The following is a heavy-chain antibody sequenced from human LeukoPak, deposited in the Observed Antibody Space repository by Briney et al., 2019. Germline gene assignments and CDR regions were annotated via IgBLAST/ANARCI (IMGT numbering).Heavy chain of an antibody. CDR2: ISSSSSSYT. V-gene: IGHV3-11*06. Sequence: PGGSLRLSCATSGFTFSDYYMSWIRQAPGKGLEWVSYISSSSSSYTKYADSVKGRFTIARDNAKKTLYLQMNSLRAEDTAVYYCARGALIAPGDPWGQGTLVTVSS. CDR3: ARGALIAPGDP. CDR1: GFTFSDYY. J-gene: IGHJ5*02. D-gene: IGHD3-16*01.